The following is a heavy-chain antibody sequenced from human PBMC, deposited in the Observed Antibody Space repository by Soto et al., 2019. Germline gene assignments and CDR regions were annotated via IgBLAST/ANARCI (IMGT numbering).Heavy chain of an antibody. Sequence: PSETLSLTCSVSGGSMSSYYWSWIRQHPGKGLEWIGYIYYSGSTYYNPSLKSRLTISVDTSKNHFSLKLTSVTAADTAVYFCARRGSRLSVAVAAFDYWSQGTLVTVSS. V-gene: IGHV4-59*04. CDR3: ARRGSRLSVAVAAFDY. D-gene: IGHD6-19*01. CDR2: IYYSGST. J-gene: IGHJ4*02. CDR1: GGSMSSYY.